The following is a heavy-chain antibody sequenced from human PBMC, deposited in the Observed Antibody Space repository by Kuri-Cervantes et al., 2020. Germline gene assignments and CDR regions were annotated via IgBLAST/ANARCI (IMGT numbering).Heavy chain of an antibody. CDR1: GFTFDDYA. CDR3: ARLLRLQFGTELYYFDY. CDR2: ISWNSGSI. J-gene: IGHJ4*02. D-gene: IGHD5-12*01. Sequence: GGSLRLSCAASGFTFDDYAMYWVRQAPRVSGISWNSGSIGYGDSVKGRFTISRDNAKNSLYLQMNSLRAEDTAVYYCARLLRLQFGTELYYFDYWGQGTLVTVSS. V-gene: IGHV3-9*01.